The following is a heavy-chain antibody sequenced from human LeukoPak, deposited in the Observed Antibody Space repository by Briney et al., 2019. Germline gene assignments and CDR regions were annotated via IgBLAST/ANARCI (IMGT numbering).Heavy chain of an antibody. CDR2: ISAYNGNT. CDR1: GYTFTRYG. Sequence: VSVKVSCKASGYTFTRYGISWVRQAPGQGLEWMGWISAYNGNTNYAQKLQGRVTMTTDTSTSTAYMELRSLRSDDTAVYYCARVFSHRPFGGYDYVWGSYRYTRGFDYWGQGTLVTVSS. V-gene: IGHV1-18*01. J-gene: IGHJ4*02. D-gene: IGHD3-16*02. CDR3: ARVFSHRPFGGYDYVWGSYRYTRGFDY.